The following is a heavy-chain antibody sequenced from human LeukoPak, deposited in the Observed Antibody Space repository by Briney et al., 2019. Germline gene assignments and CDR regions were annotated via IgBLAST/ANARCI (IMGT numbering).Heavy chain of an antibody. D-gene: IGHD4-17*01. J-gene: IGHJ4*02. CDR1: GYIFTSYA. Sequence: ASVKVSCKASGYIFTSYAINWVRQATGQGLEWMGWMNPSNGNTGFAQKFQGRLTMTRDTSISTAYMELSSLRSEDTAVYYCATDGAGDYLNHWGQGTLVTVSS. V-gene: IGHV1-8*01. CDR3: ATDGAGDYLNH. CDR2: MNPSNGNT.